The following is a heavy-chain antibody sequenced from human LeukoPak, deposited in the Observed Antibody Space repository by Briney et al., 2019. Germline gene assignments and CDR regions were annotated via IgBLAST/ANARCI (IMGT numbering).Heavy chain of an antibody. CDR3: AKWDRWEPLQGGCDY. V-gene: IGHV3-23*01. CDR2: IVGGSRST. CDR1: GFTFNNYA. D-gene: IGHD1-26*01. J-gene: IGHJ4*02. Sequence: GGSLRLSCAASGFTFNNYAMSWVRQVPGKGLEWVSGIVGGSRSTYYADPVKGRFTISRDNSKNTLYLQMNTLRAEDTAVYCCAKWDRWEPLQGGCDYWGQGTLVTVSS.